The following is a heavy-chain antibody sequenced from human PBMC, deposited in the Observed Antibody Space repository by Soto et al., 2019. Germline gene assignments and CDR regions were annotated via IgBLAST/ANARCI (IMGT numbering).Heavy chain of an antibody. J-gene: IGHJ4*02. CDR3: AKVRFLEWLLPYFDY. CDR1: GFTFSSYG. V-gene: IGHV3-30*18. Sequence: GGSLRLSCAASGFTFSSYGMHWVRQAPGKGLEWVAVISYDGSNKYYADSVKGRFTISRDNSKNTLYLQMNSLRAEDTAVYYCAKVRFLEWLLPYFDYWGQGTLVTVSS. D-gene: IGHD3-3*01. CDR2: ISYDGSNK.